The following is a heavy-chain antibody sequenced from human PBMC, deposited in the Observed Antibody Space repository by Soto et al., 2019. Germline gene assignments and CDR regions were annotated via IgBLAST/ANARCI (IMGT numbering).Heavy chain of an antibody. V-gene: IGHV4-4*07. D-gene: IGHD1-26*01. Sequence: PSETLSLTCKVSGGPMTVHFWSWFRLSAGRGLEWIGRIYTSGTTNYNPSLKSRVSMSVDTSWTHFSLRLTSVTAADSALYFCATATVPWAFDIWGPGTMVTVSS. CDR3: ATATVPWAFDI. CDR1: GGPMTVHF. CDR2: IYTSGTT. J-gene: IGHJ3*02.